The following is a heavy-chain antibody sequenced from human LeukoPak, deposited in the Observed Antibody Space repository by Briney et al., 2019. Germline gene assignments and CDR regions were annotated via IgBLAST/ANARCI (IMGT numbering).Heavy chain of an antibody. CDR2: IYHSGST. D-gene: IGHD6-19*01. CDR1: GYSISSGYY. J-gene: IGHJ4*02. V-gene: IGHV4-38-2*01. CDR3: ANLAVHDY. Sequence: PSETLSLTCAVSGYSISSGYYWGWIRQPPGKGLEWIGSIYHSGSTYYNPSLKSRVTISVDTSKNQFSLKLSSVTAADTAMYYCANLAVHDYWGQGTLVTVSS.